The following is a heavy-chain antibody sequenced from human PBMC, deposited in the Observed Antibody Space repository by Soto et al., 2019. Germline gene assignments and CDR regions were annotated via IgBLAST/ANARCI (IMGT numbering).Heavy chain of an antibody. CDR1: GFAFAGYA. D-gene: IGHD3-10*01. CDR2: IDANGGRT. Sequence: VQLLESGGGLAQPGESLRLSCAASGFAFAGYAMSWVRQAPGKGLEWVSGIDANGGRTYYADSVKGRFTISRDNSGNTLFLQMNSLRVEETAVYYCAKDSSAWFHDAFDIWGQGTMVTVSS. V-gene: IGHV3-23*01. J-gene: IGHJ3*02. CDR3: AKDSSAWFHDAFDI.